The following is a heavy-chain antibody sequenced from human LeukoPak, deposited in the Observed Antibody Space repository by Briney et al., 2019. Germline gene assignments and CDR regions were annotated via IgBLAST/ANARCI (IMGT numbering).Heavy chain of an antibody. D-gene: IGHD3/OR15-3a*01. V-gene: IGHV4-39*01. J-gene: IGHJ4*02. CDR2: IYYSGTT. Sequence: SETLSLTCTVSGGSFSSSDYYWGWIRQPPGKGLEWIGSIYYSGTTYYNPSLKSRVTISVDTSKNQFSLRLTSVTAADTAVYYCARQTGSGLFILPGGQGTLVTVSP. CDR1: GGSFSSSDYY. CDR3: ARQTGSGLFILP.